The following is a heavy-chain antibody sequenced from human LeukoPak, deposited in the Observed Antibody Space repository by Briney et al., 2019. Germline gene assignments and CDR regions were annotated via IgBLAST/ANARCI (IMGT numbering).Heavy chain of an antibody. J-gene: IGHJ4*02. V-gene: IGHV3-30-3*01. CDR2: ISYDGSNK. CDR1: GFTFSSYA. CDR3: ARDEGPSSWYYFDY. Sequence: GGSLRLSCAASGFTFSSYAMHWVRQAPGKGLEWVAVISYDGSNKYYADSVKGRFTISRDNSKNTLYLQMNSLRAEDTAVYYCARDEGPSSWYYFDYWGQGTLVTVSS. D-gene: IGHD6-13*01.